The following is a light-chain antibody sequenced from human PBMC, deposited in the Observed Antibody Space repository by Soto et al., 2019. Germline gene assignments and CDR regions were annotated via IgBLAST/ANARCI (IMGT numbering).Light chain of an antibody. Sequence: DVQLTQSPSTLSASVGDRVAISCQARQSVVNYLNWFQQRPGKAPQLLISDASHLEPGVPSRFSGQSSGTDFTLIISSLQPEDFATYYCQQYEELPLTFGGGTRVEV. CDR1: QSVVNY. CDR3: QQYEELPLT. V-gene: IGKV1-33*01. J-gene: IGKJ4*01. CDR2: DAS.